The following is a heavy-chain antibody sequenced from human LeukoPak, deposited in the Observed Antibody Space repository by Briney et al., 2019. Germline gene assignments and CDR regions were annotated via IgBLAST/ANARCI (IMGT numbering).Heavy chain of an antibody. J-gene: IGHJ4*02. CDR2: ISSSSSYT. D-gene: IGHD4-17*01. CDR3: ASGGADYVIGY. CDR1: GCTFSDYY. V-gene: IGHV3-11*06. Sequence: PGGSLRLSCAASGCTFSDYYMSWIRQVPGKGLEWVAFISSSSSYTYNAASVKARFTITRDNTKTLLYLQMHNLRAEQTAVYYCASGGADYVIGYWGQGNLVTVSP.